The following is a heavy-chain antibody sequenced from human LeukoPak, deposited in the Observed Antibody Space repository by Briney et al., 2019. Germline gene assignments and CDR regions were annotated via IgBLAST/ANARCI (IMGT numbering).Heavy chain of an antibody. CDR2: IYYTGSG. D-gene: IGHD6-13*01. V-gene: IGHV4-59*08. CDR3: ASAIRADGQYYFDY. J-gene: IGHJ4*02. CDR1: GCSMSNYD. Sequence: SETLSLTCTVSGCSMSNYDWNWIRQPPGKGLQWIGYIYYTGSGKYNPSLKSRVNISVDTSKSQFSLKLSSVTAADTAVYYCASAIRADGQYYFDYWGQGTLVTVSS.